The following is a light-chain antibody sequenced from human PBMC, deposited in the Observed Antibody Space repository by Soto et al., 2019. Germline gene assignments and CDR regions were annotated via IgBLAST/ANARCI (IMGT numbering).Light chain of an antibody. V-gene: IGKV3-11*01. J-gene: IGKJ5*01. CDR1: QSVSSY. Sequence: EIVLTQSPATLSLSVGERATLSCRASQSVSSYLAWYQQKPGQAPRLLIYDASNRATGIPARFSGSGSGTDFTLTISSLEPEDFAVYYCQQRSNWPPITFGQGTRLEIK. CDR2: DAS. CDR3: QQRSNWPPIT.